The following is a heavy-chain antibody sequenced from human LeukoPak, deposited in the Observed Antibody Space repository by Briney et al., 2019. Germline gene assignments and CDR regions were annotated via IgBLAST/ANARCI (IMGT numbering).Heavy chain of an antibody. D-gene: IGHD6-19*01. CDR3: ARRIAVAGYHFDY. Sequence: GESLKISCQGSGYSFTTYWIGWVRQMPGKGLEWMGIIYPGDSDIRYSPSFQGQVTISVDKSISTAYLQWSSLKASDTAMYYCARRIAVAGYHFDYWGQGTLVTVSS. CDR1: GYSFTTYW. V-gene: IGHV5-51*01. J-gene: IGHJ4*02. CDR2: IYPGDSDI.